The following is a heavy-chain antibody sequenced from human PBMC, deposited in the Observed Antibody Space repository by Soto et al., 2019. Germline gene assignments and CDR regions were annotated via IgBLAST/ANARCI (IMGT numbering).Heavy chain of an antibody. V-gene: IGHV4-59*08. CDR2: MSYSGST. J-gene: IGHJ3*02. Sequence: SETLSLTCTVSGGSICDYYWSWIRQPPGKGLQWIGYMSYSGSTNYTPSLKSRVTMSLDTSKNQFSLKLRYVTAADTAVYYCARHLVDDAFDIWGQGTMVTV. CDR3: ARHLVDDAFDI. CDR1: GGSICDYY.